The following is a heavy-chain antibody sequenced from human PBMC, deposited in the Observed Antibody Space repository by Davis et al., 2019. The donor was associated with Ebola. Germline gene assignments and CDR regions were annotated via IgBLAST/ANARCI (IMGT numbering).Heavy chain of an antibody. CDR2: LYFSGST. CDR3: ARVKSGVTTVGIFDY. D-gene: IGHD4-17*01. Sequence: SETLSLTCTVSGGSISSYYWSWIRQPPGKGLECIGYLYFSGSTNYNPSLKSRVTMSVDTSKNQFSLKVNSVTAADTAVYFCARVKSGVTTVGIFDYWGQGILVTVSS. V-gene: IGHV4-59*01. J-gene: IGHJ4*02. CDR1: GGSISSYY.